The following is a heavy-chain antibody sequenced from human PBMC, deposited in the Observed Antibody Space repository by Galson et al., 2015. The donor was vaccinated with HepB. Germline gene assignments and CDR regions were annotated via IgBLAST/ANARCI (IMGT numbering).Heavy chain of an antibody. CDR1: GYNFARSW. Sequence: QSGAEVKKPGESLKISCSGSGYNFARSWIGWVRQMPEKGLEWMGIVYPGDSDTRYSPSFQGQVTISADKSINTAYLQWSSLRASDTAMYYCARLSGSISTSSPLDYSGQGTLVTVSS. CDR2: VYPGDSDT. CDR3: ARLSGSISTSSPLDY. V-gene: IGHV5-51*03. J-gene: IGHJ4*02. D-gene: IGHD6-6*01.